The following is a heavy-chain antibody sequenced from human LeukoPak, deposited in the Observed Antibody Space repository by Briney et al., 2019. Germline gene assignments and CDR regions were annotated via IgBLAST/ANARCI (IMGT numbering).Heavy chain of an antibody. CDR2: IYYSGST. V-gene: IGHV4-39*01. Sequence: SETLSLTCTVSGGSITSSSYYWGWLRQPPGKGLEWIGSIYYSGSTYYNPSLKSRVTISVDTSKNQFSLKLSSVTAADTAVYYCASSRVNYFDYWGQGTLVTVSS. CDR1: GGSITSSSYY. CDR3: ASSRVNYFDY. D-gene: IGHD4-23*01. J-gene: IGHJ4*02.